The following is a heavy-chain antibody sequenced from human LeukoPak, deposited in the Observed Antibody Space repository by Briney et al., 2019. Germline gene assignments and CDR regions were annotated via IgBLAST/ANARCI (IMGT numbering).Heavy chain of an antibody. CDR2: INTDGSST. CDR3: ARAPTRLFDYGGNPDY. Sequence: QTGGSLRLSCAASGFTFSSSWMHWVRQAPGKGLVWVSRINTDGSSTSYADSVKGRFTISRDNAKNTVYLQMNSLRAEDTAVYYCARAPTRLFDYGGNPDYWGQGTLVTVSS. J-gene: IGHJ4*02. CDR1: GFTFSSSW. D-gene: IGHD4-23*01. V-gene: IGHV3-74*01.